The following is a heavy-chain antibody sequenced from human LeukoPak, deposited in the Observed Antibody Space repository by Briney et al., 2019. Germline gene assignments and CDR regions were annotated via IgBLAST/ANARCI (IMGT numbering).Heavy chain of an antibody. CDR1: GFTFSTYA. CDR3: AKDRGYSSGWYEAWIFDY. Sequence: GGSLRLSCAASGFTFSTYAMSWVRQAPGKGLEWVSGISGSGGDTFYADSVKGRFTISRDNSKNTLYLQMNSLRAEDTAVYYCAKDRGYSSGWYEAWIFDYWGQGTLVTVSS. V-gene: IGHV3-23*01. D-gene: IGHD6-19*01. J-gene: IGHJ4*02. CDR2: ISGSGGDT.